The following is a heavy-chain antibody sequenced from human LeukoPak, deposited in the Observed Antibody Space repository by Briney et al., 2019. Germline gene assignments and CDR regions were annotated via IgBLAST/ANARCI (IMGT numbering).Heavy chain of an antibody. CDR3: ARGITMVRGATYYMDV. CDR2: MNPNSGNT. V-gene: IGHV1-8*03. J-gene: IGHJ6*03. CDR1: GYTLTSYD. D-gene: IGHD3-10*01. Sequence: ASVKVSCKASGYTLTSYDVNWVRQATGQGLEWMGWMNPNSGNTGYAQKFQGRVTITRNTSISTAYMELSSLRSEDTAVYYCARGITMVRGATYYMDVWGKGTTVTVSS.